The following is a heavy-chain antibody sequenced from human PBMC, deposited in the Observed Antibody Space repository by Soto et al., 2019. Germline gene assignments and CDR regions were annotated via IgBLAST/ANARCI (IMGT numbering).Heavy chain of an antibody. J-gene: IGHJ3*02. D-gene: IGHD2-8*01. CDR2: VGGSDDDK. V-gene: IGHV3-23*01. Sequence: EVQLLESGGGVVQPGGSLRLSCAASGFTFSDYAMSWVRQTQGKGRQWVSGVGGSDDDKHYADSVRGRFIVSRDNSKSTLYLKMTSLRADVTSIYYCAKDATSCIGVWDPFDMWGQWTEVTVSS. CDR1: GFTFSDYA. CDR3: AKDATSCIGVWDPFDM.